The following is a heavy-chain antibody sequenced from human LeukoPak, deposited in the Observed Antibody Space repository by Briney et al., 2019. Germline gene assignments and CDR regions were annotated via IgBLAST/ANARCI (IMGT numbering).Heavy chain of an antibody. D-gene: IGHD3-22*01. CDR3: ARWKYDSSGYYSLSYFDY. Sequence: GASVKVSCKASGYTFTSYAMHWVRQAPGQRLEWMGWINAGNGNTKYSQKFQGRVTITRDTSASTAYMELSSLRSEDTAVYYCARWKYDSSGYYSLSYFDYWGQGTLVTVSS. CDR1: GYTFTSYA. J-gene: IGHJ4*02. CDR2: INAGNGNT. V-gene: IGHV1-3*01.